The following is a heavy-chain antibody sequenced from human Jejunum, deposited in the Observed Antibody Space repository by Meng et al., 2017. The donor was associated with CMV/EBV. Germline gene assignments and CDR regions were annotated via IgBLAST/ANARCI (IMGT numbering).Heavy chain of an antibody. CDR2: ISNGGAGA. V-gene: IGHV3-23*01. D-gene: IGHD1-14*01. Sequence: GFMFSGYAMSWVRQAPGQGLQWVSTISNGGAGAYYADSVKGRFTISGDNSKNTLYLQMNSLRVEDTAIYYCAKVNMRSPDGAFDVWGQGTVVTVSS. J-gene: IGHJ3*01. CDR1: GFMFSGYA. CDR3: AKVNMRSPDGAFDV.